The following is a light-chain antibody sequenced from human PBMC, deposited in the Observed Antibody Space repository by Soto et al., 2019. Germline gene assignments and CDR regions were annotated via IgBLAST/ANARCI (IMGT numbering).Light chain of an antibody. Sequence: QSALTQPASVSGSPGQSITISCTGTANDIGSYLYVSWFQQHPGKAPKVVIFEVNNRPSGISDRFSGSKSGNTASLTISGLQHEDEADYFCSSFTTIGTVIFGGGTKVTVL. V-gene: IGLV2-14*01. CDR3: SSFTTIGTVI. CDR1: ANDIGSYLY. CDR2: EVN. J-gene: IGLJ2*01.